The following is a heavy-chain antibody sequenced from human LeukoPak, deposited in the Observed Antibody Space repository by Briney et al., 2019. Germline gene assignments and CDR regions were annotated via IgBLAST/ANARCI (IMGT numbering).Heavy chain of an antibody. CDR3: ARSFLYDFWSGYYYYGMDV. CDR2: MNPNSGNT. V-gene: IGHV1-8*01. Sequence: GASVKVSCKASGYTFTSYDINWVRQATGXGXXWMGWMNPNSGNTGYAQKFQGRVTMTRNTSISTAYMELSSLRSEDTAVYYCARSFLYDFWSGYYYYGMDVWGQGTTVTVSS. J-gene: IGHJ6*02. D-gene: IGHD3-3*01. CDR1: GYTFTSYD.